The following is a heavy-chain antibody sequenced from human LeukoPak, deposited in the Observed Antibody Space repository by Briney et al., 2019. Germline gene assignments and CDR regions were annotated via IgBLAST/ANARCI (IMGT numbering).Heavy chain of an antibody. J-gene: IGHJ3*02. Sequence: ASVKVSCKASGYTFTGYYMHWVRQAPGQGLEWMGWINPNSSGTTYAQKFQGRVTITRDTSIRTAYMELSRLRSDDTAVYYWARSAGWLHRAASFDIWGQGTMVTVSS. V-gene: IGHV1-2*02. D-gene: IGHD5-24*01. CDR2: INPNSSGT. CDR3: ARSAGWLHRAASFDI. CDR1: GYTFTGYY.